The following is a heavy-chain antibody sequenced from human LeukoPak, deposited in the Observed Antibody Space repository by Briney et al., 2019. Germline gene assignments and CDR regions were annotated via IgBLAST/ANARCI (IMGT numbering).Heavy chain of an antibody. CDR1: GFTFSSYS. CDR2: ISSSSSYI. D-gene: IGHD3-22*01. J-gene: IGHJ4*02. CDR3: ARAGPNYYDSSGLN. V-gene: IGHV3-21*01. Sequence: GGSLRLSCAASGFTFSSYSMNWVRQAPGKGLEWVSPISSSSSYIYYADSVKGRFTISRDNAKNSLYLQMNSLRAEDTAVYYCARAGPNYYDSSGLNWGQGTLVTVSS.